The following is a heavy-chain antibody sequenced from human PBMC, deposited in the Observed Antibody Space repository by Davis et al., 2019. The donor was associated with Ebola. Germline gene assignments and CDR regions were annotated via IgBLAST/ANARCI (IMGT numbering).Heavy chain of an antibody. CDR3: AKDTSNVWLDV. CDR1: GFVFSSYV. J-gene: IGHJ3*01. V-gene: IGHV3-23*01. D-gene: IGHD6-19*01. CDR2: LGLSADT. Sequence: GGSLRLSCAASGFVFSSYVMSWVRRAPGKGLEWVSTLGLSADTYYADSVKGRFTISRDNSKNTLHLQMNSLRVEDTAIYYCAKDTSNVWLDVWGQGTMVTVSS.